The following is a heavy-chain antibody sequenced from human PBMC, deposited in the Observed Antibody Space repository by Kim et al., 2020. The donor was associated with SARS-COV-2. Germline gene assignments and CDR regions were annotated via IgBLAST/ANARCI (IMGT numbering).Heavy chain of an antibody. CDR1: GFNFNNYA. Sequence: GGSLRLSCSASGFNFNNYAMHWVRQAPGKGLEYVSAISSDGGSTFYAGSMKGRFTISRDNSKNTLYLQMNSLRSDDTAVYYCVKASVQLWSRDPFDYWGQGTLVTVSS. D-gene: IGHD5-18*01. V-gene: IGHV3-64D*09. CDR3: VKASVQLWSRDPFDY. J-gene: IGHJ4*02. CDR2: ISSDGGST.